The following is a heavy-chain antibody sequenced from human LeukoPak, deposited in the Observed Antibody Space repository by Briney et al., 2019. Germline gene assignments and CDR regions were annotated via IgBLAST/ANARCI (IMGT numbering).Heavy chain of an antibody. CDR1: GGSMSSYY. V-gene: IGHV4-59*12. D-gene: IGHD6-13*01. CDR2: IYYSGST. CDR3: GRGGIAAAASGIDY. J-gene: IGHJ4*02. Sequence: PSETLSLTCTVSGGSMSSYYWCWIRQPPGKGLEWIGYIYYSGSTKYNPSLKSRVTISVDRSKNQFSLNLSSVTAADTAVYYCGRGGIAAAASGIDYWGQGTLVAVSS.